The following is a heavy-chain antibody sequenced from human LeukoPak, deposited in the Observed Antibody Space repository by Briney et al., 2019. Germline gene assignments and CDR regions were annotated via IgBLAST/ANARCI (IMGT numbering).Heavy chain of an antibody. V-gene: IGHV1-2*02. D-gene: IGHD3-16*01. CDR2: INPNSGGT. CDR1: GYTFTRYY. Sequence: GSSVTVSCKPSGYTFTRYYMHWLRQAPGQGREWMGWINPNSGGTNHAQQLQGRVTMTSEESISAAYMELSRLTSDDTAVYCARVRVGEDLDYWGQGTLVTVSS. CDR3: RVRVGEDLDY. J-gene: IGHJ4*02.